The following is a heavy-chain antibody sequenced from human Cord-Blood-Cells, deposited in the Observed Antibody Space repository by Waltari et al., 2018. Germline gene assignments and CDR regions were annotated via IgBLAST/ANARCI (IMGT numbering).Heavy chain of an antibody. V-gene: IGHV1-3*01. Sequence: QVQLVQSGAEVKKPGASVKVSCKASGYTFTSYAMHWVRQAPGQRLEWMGWINAGNGNTKHSQKFQGRVTITRDTSASTAYMELSSLRSEDTAVYYWARDPTGPYSSSSYYYYGMDVWGQGTTVTVSS. J-gene: IGHJ6*02. CDR3: ARDPTGPYSSSSYYYYGMDV. CDR2: INAGNGNT. D-gene: IGHD6-6*01. CDR1: GYTFTSYA.